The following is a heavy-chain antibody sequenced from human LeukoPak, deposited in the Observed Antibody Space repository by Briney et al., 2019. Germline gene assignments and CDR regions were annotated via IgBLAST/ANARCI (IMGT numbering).Heavy chain of an antibody. J-gene: IGHJ6*02. D-gene: IGHD3-22*01. Sequence: GGSLRPSCAASGFTVSSTYMSWVRQAPGKGLEWVSVIYSGGSTYYADSVKGRFTISRDNSKNTLYLQMNSLRAEDTAVYYCARQIVVSYYYYYGMDVWGQGTTVTVSS. CDR2: IYSGGST. CDR1: GFTVSSTY. CDR3: ARQIVVSYYYYYGMDV. V-gene: IGHV3-66*04.